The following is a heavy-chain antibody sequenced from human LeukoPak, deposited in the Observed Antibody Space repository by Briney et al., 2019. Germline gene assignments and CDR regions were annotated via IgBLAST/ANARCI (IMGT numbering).Heavy chain of an antibody. CDR3: ARDQTFGDPNYYYYYGMDV. D-gene: IGHD3-10*01. J-gene: IGHJ6*02. Sequence: SVKVSCKASGGTFSSYAISWVRQAPGQGLEWMGGIIPIFGTANYAQKFQGRVTITTDESTSTAYMELSSPRSEDTAVYYCARDQTFGDPNYYYYYGMDVWGQGTTVTVSS. CDR1: GGTFSSYA. CDR2: IIPIFGTA. V-gene: IGHV1-69*05.